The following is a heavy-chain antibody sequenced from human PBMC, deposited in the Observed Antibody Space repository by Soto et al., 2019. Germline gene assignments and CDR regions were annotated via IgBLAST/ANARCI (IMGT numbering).Heavy chain of an antibody. CDR1: GYTFTSYD. CDR3: ARSTNEYGGRH. J-gene: IGHJ1*01. V-gene: IGHV1-8*02. Sequence: QVQLVQSGAEVKKPGASVKVSCKASGYTFTSYDINWVRQATGQGLEWMGWMNPNSGYTAYAQKFQGRVTMTRNTSIREDYMEWRSLSAEDTAVYYCARSTNEYGGRHGGQGLRVNVSS. CDR2: MNPNSGYT. D-gene: IGHD4-17*01.